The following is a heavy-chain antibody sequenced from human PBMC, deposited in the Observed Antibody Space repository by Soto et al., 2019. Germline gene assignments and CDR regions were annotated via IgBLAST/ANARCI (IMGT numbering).Heavy chain of an antibody. CDR2: ISAYKGNT. CDR3: ARDKGDGSGSYYGY. CDR1: GFTFTTYY. J-gene: IGHJ4*02. D-gene: IGHD3-10*01. Sequence: GASLKVSCKASGFTFTTYYMQWVRQAPGQGLEWMGWISAYKGNTNYAQKLQGRVTMTTDTSTSTAYMELRSLRSDDTAVYYCARDKGDGSGSYYGYWGQGTLVTVSS. V-gene: IGHV1-18*04.